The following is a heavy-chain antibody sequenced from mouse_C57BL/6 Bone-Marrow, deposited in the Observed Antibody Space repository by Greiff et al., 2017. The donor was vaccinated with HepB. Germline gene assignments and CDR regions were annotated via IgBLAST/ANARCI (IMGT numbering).Heavy chain of an antibody. CDR1: GYTFTSYG. CDR3: DYGSSPSTVGFDV. J-gene: IGHJ1*03. V-gene: IGHV1-81*01. D-gene: IGHD1-1*01. CDR2: IYPRSGNT. Sequence: VKLMESGAELARPGASVKLSCKASGYTFTSYGISWVKQRTGQGLEWIGEIYPRSGNTYYNEKFKGKATLTADKSSSTAYMELRSLTSEDSAVYFCDYGSSPSTVGFDVWGTGTTVTVSS.